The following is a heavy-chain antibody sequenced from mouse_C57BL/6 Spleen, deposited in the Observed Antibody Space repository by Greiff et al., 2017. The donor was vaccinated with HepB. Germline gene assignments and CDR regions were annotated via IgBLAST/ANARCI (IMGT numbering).Heavy chain of an antibody. V-gene: IGHV1-52*01. CDR3: ARSTYYYGSSYLPFDY. J-gene: IGHJ2*01. CDR2: IDPSDSET. D-gene: IGHD1-1*01. Sequence: QVQLKQPGAELVRPGSSVKLSCKASGYTFTSYWMHWVKQRPIQGLEWIGNIDPSDSETHYNQKFKDKATLTVDKSSSTAYMQLSSLTSEDSAVYYCARSTYYYGSSYLPFDYWGQGTTLTVSS. CDR1: GYTFTSYW.